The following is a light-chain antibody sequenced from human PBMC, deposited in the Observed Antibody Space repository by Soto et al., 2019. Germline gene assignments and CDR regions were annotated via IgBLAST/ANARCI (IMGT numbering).Light chain of an antibody. CDR1: QSVSSN. J-gene: IGKJ2*01. V-gene: IGKV3-15*01. CDR2: GAS. Sequence: EIVMTQSPATLSVSPGEGATLSCRASQSVSSNLAWYQQKPGQAPRLLIYGASTRAAGIPARFSGSGSGTEFTLTISGLQSEDFAVYYCQQYNDRPRAFGQGTKLEIK. CDR3: QQYNDRPRA.